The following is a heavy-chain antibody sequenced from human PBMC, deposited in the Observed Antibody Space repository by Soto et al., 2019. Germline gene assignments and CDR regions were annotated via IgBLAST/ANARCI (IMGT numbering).Heavy chain of an antibody. V-gene: IGHV3-30-3*01. CDR1: GFTFSSYA. D-gene: IGHD4-4*01. Sequence: GGSLSLSCAASGFTFSSYAMHWVRQAPGKGLEWVAVISYDGSNKYYADSVKGRFTISRDNSKNTLYLQMNSLRAEDTAVYYCARATVSTGHYYGMDVSGQGTTVTVSS. CDR2: ISYDGSNK. CDR3: ARATVSTGHYYGMDV. J-gene: IGHJ6*02.